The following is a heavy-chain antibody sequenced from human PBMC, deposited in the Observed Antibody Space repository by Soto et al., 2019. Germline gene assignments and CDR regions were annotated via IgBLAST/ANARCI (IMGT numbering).Heavy chain of an antibody. CDR1: GGSISSGGYS. CDR3: ARVGDSSGYNQFDY. V-gene: IGHV4-30-2*01. D-gene: IGHD3-22*01. CDR2: IYHSGST. J-gene: IGHJ4*02. Sequence: PSETLSLTCAVSGGSISSGGYSWSWIQQPPGKGLEWIGYIYHSGSTYYNPSLKSRVTISVDRSKNQFSLKLSSVTAADTAVYYCARVGDSSGYNQFDYWGQGTLVTVSS.